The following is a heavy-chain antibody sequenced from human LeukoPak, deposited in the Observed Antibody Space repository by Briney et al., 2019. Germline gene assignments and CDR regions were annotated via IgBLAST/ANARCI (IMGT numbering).Heavy chain of an antibody. CDR1: GYTFTNYD. Sequence: GASVKVSCKASGYTFTNYDINWVRQATGQGLEWMGWMNPNSGNTGYAQKFQGRVTMTRNTSISTAYMELSSLRSEDTAVYYCARDSPSGRDYDYYYYMDVWGKGTTVTISS. CDR3: ARDSPSGRDYDYYYYMDV. CDR2: MNPNSGNT. J-gene: IGHJ6*03. V-gene: IGHV1-8*01. D-gene: IGHD5-12*01.